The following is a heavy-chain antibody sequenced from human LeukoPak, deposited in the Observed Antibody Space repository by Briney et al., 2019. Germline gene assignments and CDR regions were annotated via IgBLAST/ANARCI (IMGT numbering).Heavy chain of an antibody. CDR3: ARNYDYVWGSFHFDY. J-gene: IGHJ4*02. CDR1: GFPLSSYW. D-gene: IGHD3-16*01. Sequence: GGALGLSFAASGFPLSSYWMHWGRPAPGQGLGGGAGIWYDGSNKYYADSVKGRFTISRDNSKNTLYLQMNSLRAEDTAVYYCARNYDYVWGSFHFDYWGQGTLVTVSS. V-gene: IGHV3-33*08. CDR2: IWYDGSNK.